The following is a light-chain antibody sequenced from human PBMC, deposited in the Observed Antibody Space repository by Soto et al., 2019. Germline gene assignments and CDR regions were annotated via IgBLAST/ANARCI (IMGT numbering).Light chain of an antibody. V-gene: IGKV1-5*01. Sequence: DIQMTQSPSSLCDSVGYRVTITCLASQSISSYLNWYQKKPGKAPKLLVYDASSLESGVPSRFSGSGSGTEFTLTIGSLQPDDFAAYYCQQYNSYPWTFGQGTKVDI. CDR2: DAS. CDR1: QSISSY. J-gene: IGKJ1*01. CDR3: QQYNSYPWT.